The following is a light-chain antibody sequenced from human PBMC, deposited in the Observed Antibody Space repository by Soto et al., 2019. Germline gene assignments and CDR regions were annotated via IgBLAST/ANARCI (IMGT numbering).Light chain of an antibody. Sequence: DIQMTQSPSTLSASVGDRVTITCRASQSISSWLAWYQQKPGKAPKVLIYQSSSLESGVPSRFSGSGSGKEFTLTISILQPDDFATYYFQQYNNYVLTFGQGTKLEI. CDR2: QSS. V-gene: IGKV1-5*03. CDR1: QSISSW. CDR3: QQYNNYVLT. J-gene: IGKJ2*01.